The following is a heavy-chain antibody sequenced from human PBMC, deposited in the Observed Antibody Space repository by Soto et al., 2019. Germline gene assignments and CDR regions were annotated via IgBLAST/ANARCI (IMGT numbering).Heavy chain of an antibody. V-gene: IGHV4-39*01. Sequence: SETPSLTCTVSGDSIRSTRHYWGWIRQPPGKGLEWIGSIHYSGSSDYNPSLKSRVTTSVDTSKNQFSLKLTSGTAADTAVYYCARNIRGVSGEYFHNWGRGTLVTVSS. CDR2: IHYSGSS. CDR1: GDSIRSTRHY. D-gene: IGHD3-10*01. J-gene: IGHJ4*02. CDR3: ARNIRGVSGEYFHN.